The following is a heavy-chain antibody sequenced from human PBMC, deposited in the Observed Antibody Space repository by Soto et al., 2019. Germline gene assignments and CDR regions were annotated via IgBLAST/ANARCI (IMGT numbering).Heavy chain of an antibody. J-gene: IGHJ3*02. Sequence: QVQLQESGPGLVKPSQTLSLTCTVSGVSISSGDYYWSWIRQPPGQGLEWIGYIDYSENTYSDPCVKRRVAISGAPSKMPLSPKLSSVTDADTAVYYCAYLHMITFGGVVGPNGEFEIWGPGIMVTVSS. CDR3: AYLHMITFGGVVGPNGEFEI. D-gene: IGHD3-16*01. CDR2: IDYSENT. CDR1: GVSISSGDYY. V-gene: IGHV4-30-4*01.